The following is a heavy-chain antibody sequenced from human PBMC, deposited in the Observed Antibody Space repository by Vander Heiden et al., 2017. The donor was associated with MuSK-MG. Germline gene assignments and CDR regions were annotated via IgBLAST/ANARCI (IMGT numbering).Heavy chain of an antibody. J-gene: IGHJ3*02. V-gene: IGHV3-23*01. CDR2: ISSNGGST. CDR1: GFTFSTYA. CDR3: AKFQYYSANDAFDI. Sequence: EVQVLESGGGLVQPGGSLRLPCAASGFTFSTYAMGWVRQAPGKGLECVSGISSNGGSTDYADSVKGRFTISRDNSKNTLYLQMNSLRAEDTAVYYCAKFQYYSANDAFDIWGQGTMVTVSS. D-gene: IGHD3-10*01.